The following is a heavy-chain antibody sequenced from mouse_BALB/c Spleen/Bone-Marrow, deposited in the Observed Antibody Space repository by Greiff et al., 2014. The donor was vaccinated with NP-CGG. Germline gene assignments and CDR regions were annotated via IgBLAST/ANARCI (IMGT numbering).Heavy chain of an antibody. V-gene: IGHV1-87*01. Sequence: VQLVESGAELARPGASVKLSCKASGYTFTGYWMQWVKQRPGQGLEWIGIIYPGDGDTRYTQKFKGKATLTADKSSSTAYMQLRNLASEDSAVYYCARVFYDSTPAYWGQGTTLTVSS. CDR2: IYPGDGDT. D-gene: IGHD1-1*01. CDR3: ARVFYDSTPAY. CDR1: GYTFTGYW. J-gene: IGHJ2*01.